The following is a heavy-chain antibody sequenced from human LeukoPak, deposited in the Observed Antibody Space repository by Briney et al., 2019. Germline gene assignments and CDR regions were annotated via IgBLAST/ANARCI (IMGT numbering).Heavy chain of an antibody. CDR2: IIPIFGTA. CDR1: GGTFSSYA. CDR3: ATSPMTGPYYFDY. Sequence: SVKVSCKASGGTFSSYAISWVRQAPGQGLEWMGGIIPIFGTANYAQKFQGRVTITADESTSTAYMELSSLRSEDTAVSYCATSPMTGPYYFDYWGQGTLVTVSS. D-gene: IGHD3-9*01. V-gene: IGHV1-69*01. J-gene: IGHJ4*02.